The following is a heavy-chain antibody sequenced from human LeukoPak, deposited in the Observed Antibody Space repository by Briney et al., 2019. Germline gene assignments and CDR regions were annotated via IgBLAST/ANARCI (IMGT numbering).Heavy chain of an antibody. CDR2: MNGDGSTI. Sequence: GGSLRLSCAASGFTFSSYWMHWVRQAPGKGLVWVSRMNGDGSTINYEDSVKGRFTISRDNAKNTLFLQMNSLRAEDTAVYYCARVGDYHFDSWGQGTLLTVSS. CDR3: ARVGDYHFDS. CDR1: GFTFSSYW. J-gene: IGHJ4*02. D-gene: IGHD3-10*01. V-gene: IGHV3-74*01.